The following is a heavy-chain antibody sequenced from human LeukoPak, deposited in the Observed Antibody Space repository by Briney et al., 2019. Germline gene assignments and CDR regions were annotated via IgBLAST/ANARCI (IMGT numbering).Heavy chain of an antibody. CDR1: GGSISSYY. J-gene: IGHJ4*02. V-gene: IGHV4-4*09. CDR2: IYTSGST. Sequence: SETLSLTCTVSGGSISSYYWSWIRQPPGKGLEWIGYIYTSGSTNYNPSLKSRVTIPVDTSKNQFSLKLSSVTAADTAVYYCARGGDYFDYWGQGTLVTVSS. CDR3: ARGGDYFDY.